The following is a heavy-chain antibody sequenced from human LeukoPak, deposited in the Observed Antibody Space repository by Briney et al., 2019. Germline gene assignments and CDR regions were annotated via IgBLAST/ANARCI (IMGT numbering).Heavy chain of an antibody. Sequence: ASVKVSCKASGYTFTSNYIHWVRQAPGQGLEWLGVINPSGGSTTYAQKFQGRVTMTRDTSMSTVYMDLYSLRSEDTAVYYCARGGCSSISCEGDYWGQGTLVTVSS. CDR1: GYTFTSNY. J-gene: IGHJ4*02. CDR2: INPSGGST. V-gene: IGHV1-46*01. D-gene: IGHD2-2*01. CDR3: ARGGCSSISCEGDY.